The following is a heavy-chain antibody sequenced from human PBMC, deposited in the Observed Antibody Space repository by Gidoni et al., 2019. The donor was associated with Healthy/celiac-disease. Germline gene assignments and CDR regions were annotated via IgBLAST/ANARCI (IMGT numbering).Heavy chain of an antibody. J-gene: IGHJ3*02. CDR3: ARYQRVAVALDI. CDR1: GGSFSGYY. CDR2: INHSGST. V-gene: IGHV4-34*01. D-gene: IGHD6-19*01. Sequence: QVQLQQWGAGLLKPSETLSLTCAVYGGSFSGYYWSWIRQPPGKGLEWIGEINHSGSTNYNPSLKSRVTISVDTSKNQFSLKLSSVTAADMAVYYCARYQRVAVALDIWGQGTMVTVSS.